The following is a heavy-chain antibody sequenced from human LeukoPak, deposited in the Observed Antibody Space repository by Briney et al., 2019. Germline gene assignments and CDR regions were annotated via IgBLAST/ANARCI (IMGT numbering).Heavy chain of an antibody. CDR1: GFTFISYW. D-gene: IGHD6-13*01. V-gene: IGHV3-74*01. CDR3: ARVTSSRGAIDI. CDR2: VNSDGGST. Sequence: PGGSLRLSCAASGFTFISYWMYWVRQAPGKGLVWASRVNSDGGSTTYAESVKGRFTISRDDAKNTLSLQMNSLRAEDTAVYYCARVTSSRGAIDIWGQGTMVTVSS. J-gene: IGHJ3*02.